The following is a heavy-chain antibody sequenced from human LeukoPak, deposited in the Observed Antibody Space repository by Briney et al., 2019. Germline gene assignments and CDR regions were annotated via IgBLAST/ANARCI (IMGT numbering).Heavy chain of an antibody. CDR2: IWYDGSNK. V-gene: IGHV3-33*01. D-gene: IGHD3-10*01. J-gene: IGHJ4*02. Sequence: GGSLRLSCEASGFNFGTFAMHWVRQAPGEGLEWLAIIWYDGSNKHYSDSVKGRFTISRDNSKSSLYLQMNSLRAEDTAVYYCRGTYYYGSAIDGDYFDYWGQGTLVTVSS. CDR3: RGTYYYGSAIDGDYFDY. CDR1: GFNFGTFA.